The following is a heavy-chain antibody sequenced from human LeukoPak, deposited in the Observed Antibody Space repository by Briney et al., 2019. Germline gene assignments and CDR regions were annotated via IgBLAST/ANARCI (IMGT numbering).Heavy chain of an antibody. V-gene: IGHV3-7*01. CDR1: GFTFSSYW. CDR2: IKQDGSEK. Sequence: GGSLRLSRAASGFTFSSYWMSWVRQAPGKGLEWVANIKQDGSEKYYVDSVKGRFTISRDNAKNSLYLQMNSLRAEDTAVYYCARDPSALYFDYWGQGTPVTVSS. J-gene: IGHJ4*02. CDR3: ARDPSALYFDY.